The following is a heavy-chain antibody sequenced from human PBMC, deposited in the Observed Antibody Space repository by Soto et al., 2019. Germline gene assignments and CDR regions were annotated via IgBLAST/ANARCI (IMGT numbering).Heavy chain of an antibody. CDR3: ARGGNSGYVW. CDR1: GGSFSGYY. CDR2: INHSGST. V-gene: IGHV4-34*01. D-gene: IGHD5-12*01. Sequence: QVQLQQWGAGLLKPSETLSLTCAVYGGSFSGYYWSWIRQPPGKGLEWIGEINHSGSTNYNPSLKRRVTIPVDTSKNQCSRKLSSVPAADTAVYYCARGGNSGYVWWGQGTLVTVSS. J-gene: IGHJ4*02.